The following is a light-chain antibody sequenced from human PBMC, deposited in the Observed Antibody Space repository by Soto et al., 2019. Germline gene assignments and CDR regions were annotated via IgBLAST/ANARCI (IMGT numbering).Light chain of an antibody. CDR2: ADS. Sequence: QSVLTQPPSASGTPGQRVTISCSGSKSNIGSNEVYWYQQLPGTAPKFLIYADSQRPSGVPDRFSASKSGTSASLTISGLRSEDEAEYFCQSYDSSVSGSGVFGGGTKLTVL. CDR3: QSYDSSVSGSGV. CDR1: KSNIGSNE. J-gene: IGLJ3*02. V-gene: IGLV1-47*02.